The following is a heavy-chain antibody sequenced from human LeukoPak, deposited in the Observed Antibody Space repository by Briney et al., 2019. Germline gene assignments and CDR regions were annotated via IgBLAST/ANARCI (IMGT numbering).Heavy chain of an antibody. V-gene: IGHV3-21*01. J-gene: IGHJ4*02. D-gene: IGHD6-19*01. CDR2: ISSSSSYI. Sequence: PGGSLRLSCAASGFTFSSYWMHWVRQAPGKGLEWVSSISSSSSYIYYADSVKGRFTISRDNAKNSLYLQMNSLRAEDTAVYYCARGQAVAGTPDYWGQGTLVTVSS. CDR1: GFTFSSYW. CDR3: ARGQAVAGTPDY.